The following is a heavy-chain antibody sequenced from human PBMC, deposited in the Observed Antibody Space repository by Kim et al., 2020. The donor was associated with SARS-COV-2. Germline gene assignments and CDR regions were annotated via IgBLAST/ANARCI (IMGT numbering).Heavy chain of an antibody. V-gene: IGHV4-59*01. J-gene: IGHJ6*02. D-gene: IGHD3-16*02. CDR1: GGSISSYY. CDR3: ARGFRDYVWGSYLYYYGMDV. Sequence: SETLSLTCTVSGGSISSYYWSWIRQPPGKGLEWIGYIYYSGSTNYNPSLKSRVTISVDTSKNQFSLKLSSVTAADTAVYYCARGFRDYVWGSYLYYYGMDVWGQGTTVTVSS. CDR2: IYYSGST.